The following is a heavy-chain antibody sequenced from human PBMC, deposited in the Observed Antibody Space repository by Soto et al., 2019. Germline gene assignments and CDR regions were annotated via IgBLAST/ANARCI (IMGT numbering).Heavy chain of an antibody. CDR3: ARTYSSSWSPFDY. J-gene: IGHJ4*02. D-gene: IGHD6-13*01. V-gene: IGHV4-34*01. CDR2: INQSGST. CDR1: GGSFSGYY. Sequence: QVQLQQWGAGLLKPSETLSLTCAVYGGSFSGYYRSWIRQPPGKGLEWIGEINQSGSTNYNPSLKSRVTISVDTSKNQFSLKLSSVTAADTAVYYCARTYSSSWSPFDYWGQGTLVTVSS.